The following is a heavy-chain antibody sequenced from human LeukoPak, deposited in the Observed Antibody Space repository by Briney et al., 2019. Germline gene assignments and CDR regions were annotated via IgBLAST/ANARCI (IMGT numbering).Heavy chain of an antibody. CDR1: GFTFSSYW. J-gene: IGHJ6*03. V-gene: IGHV3-7*01. Sequence: GGSLRLSCAASGFTFSSYWMSWVRQAPGKGLEWVANIKQDGSEKYYVDSVKGRFTISRDNAKNSLYLQMNSLRAEDTAVYYCARDNGAWNYYYYYMDVWGKGTTVTVSS. D-gene: IGHD1-1*01. CDR2: IKQDGSEK. CDR3: ARDNGAWNYYYYYMDV.